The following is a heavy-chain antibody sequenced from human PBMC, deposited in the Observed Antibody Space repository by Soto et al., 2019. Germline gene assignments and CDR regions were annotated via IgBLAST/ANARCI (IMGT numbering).Heavy chain of an antibody. Sequence: QVQLVESGGGVVQPGRSLRLSCAASGFTFSSYGMHWVRQAPGKGLEWVAVISYDGSNKYYADSVKGRFTISRDNSKNTLYLQMNSLRAEDTAVYYCASKDYWGLGTLVTVSS. CDR2: ISYDGSNK. V-gene: IGHV3-30*03. J-gene: IGHJ4*02. CDR1: GFTFSSYG. CDR3: ASKDY.